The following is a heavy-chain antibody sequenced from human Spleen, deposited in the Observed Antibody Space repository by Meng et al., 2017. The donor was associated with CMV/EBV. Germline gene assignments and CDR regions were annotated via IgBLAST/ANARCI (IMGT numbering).Heavy chain of an antibody. CDR3: AKAGRNAEYFQH. J-gene: IGHJ1*01. V-gene: IGHV3-23*01. CDR2: IRGSGGST. CDR1: GFTFSSYA. Sequence: GESLKISCAASGFTFSSYAMTWVRQAPGKGLEWVSAIRGSGGSTYYADSVKSRFTISRYNSKNTLYLQMNSLRAEDTALYYCAKAGRNAEYFQHWGQGTLVTVSS.